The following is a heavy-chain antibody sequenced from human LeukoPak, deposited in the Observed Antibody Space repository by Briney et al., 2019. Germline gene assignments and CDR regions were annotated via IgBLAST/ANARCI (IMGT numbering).Heavy chain of an antibody. D-gene: IGHD1-1*01. CDR2: IIPILGIA. Sequence: GSSVKVSCKASGGTFSSYAISWVRQAPGQGLEWMGRIIPILGIANYAQKFQDRVTITADKSTSTAYMELSSLRSEDTAVYYCARVELERRGYDYWGQGTLVTVSS. V-gene: IGHV1-69*04. CDR1: GGTFSSYA. J-gene: IGHJ4*02. CDR3: ARVELERRGYDY.